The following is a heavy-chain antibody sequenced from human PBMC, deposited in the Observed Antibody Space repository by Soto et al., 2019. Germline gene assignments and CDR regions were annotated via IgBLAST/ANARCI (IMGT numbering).Heavy chain of an antibody. CDR2: INHSGST. CDR3: ARATPGPHYYYYYYMDV. V-gene: IGHV4-34*01. CDR1: GGSFSGYY. Sequence: QVQLQQWGAELLKPSETLSLTCAVYGGSFSGYYWSWIRQPPGKGLEWIGEINHSGSTNYNPSLKSRVTISVDTSKNQFSLTLSSVTAADTAVYYCARATPGPHYYYYYYMDVWGKGTTVTVSS. J-gene: IGHJ6*03.